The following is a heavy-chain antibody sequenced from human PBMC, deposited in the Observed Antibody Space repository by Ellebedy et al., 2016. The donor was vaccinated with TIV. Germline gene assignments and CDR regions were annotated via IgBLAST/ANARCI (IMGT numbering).Heavy chain of an antibody. D-gene: IGHD1-26*01. CDR3: ATFSGSQVFFDY. CDR2: IYPGDSDT. Sequence: KVSCKGSGSTFANYWIGWVRQLPGKGLECMGIIYPGDSDTRYSPSFQGQVTISADKSLGTAYLQWSSLKASDTALYYCATFSGSQVFFDYWGQGTLVTVSS. V-gene: IGHV5-51*01. CDR1: GSTFANYW. J-gene: IGHJ4*02.